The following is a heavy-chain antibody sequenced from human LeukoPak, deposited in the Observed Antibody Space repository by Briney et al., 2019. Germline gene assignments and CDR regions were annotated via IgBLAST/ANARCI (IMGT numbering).Heavy chain of an antibody. Sequence: GASVKVSCKAFGYTFTSNYMHWVRQAPGQGPEWMGVISPSGGSTTYAQKFQGRVTLTRDMSTSTDYLELSSLRSEDTAVYYCARGSDIVVVPAATYYYYYYMDVWGKGTTVTISS. CDR3: ARGSDIVVVPAATYYYYYYMDV. CDR2: ISPSGGST. CDR1: GYTFTSNY. D-gene: IGHD2-2*01. J-gene: IGHJ6*03. V-gene: IGHV1-46*01.